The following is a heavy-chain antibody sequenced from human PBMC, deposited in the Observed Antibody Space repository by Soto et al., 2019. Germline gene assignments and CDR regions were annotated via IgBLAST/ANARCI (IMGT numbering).Heavy chain of an antibody. Sequence: PGGSLRLSCAASGFTFSNAWMNWVRQAPGKGLEWVGRIKSKTDGGTTEYATPVKGRFTISRDDSKNTLYLQMNSLKTEDTALYYCTTDVYYDILTGSFDYWGQGTLVTVSS. CDR2: IKSKTDGGTT. D-gene: IGHD3-9*01. J-gene: IGHJ4*02. V-gene: IGHV3-15*07. CDR3: TTDVYYDILTGSFDY. CDR1: GFTFSNAW.